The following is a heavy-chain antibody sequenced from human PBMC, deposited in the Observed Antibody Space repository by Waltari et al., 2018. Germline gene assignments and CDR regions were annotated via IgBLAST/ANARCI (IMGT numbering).Heavy chain of an antibody. D-gene: IGHD2-15*01. CDR2: IYHSGST. CDR3: ARGGKGCSGGSCYTDFDY. Sequence: QVQLQESGPGLVKPSETLSLTCAVSGYSISSGYYWGWIRQPPGKGLEWIGSIYHSGSTYYNPSLKSRVTMSADTSKNQFSLKLSSVTAADTAVYYCARGGKGCSGGSCYTDFDYWGQGTLVTVSS. V-gene: IGHV4-38-2*01. CDR1: GYSISSGYY. J-gene: IGHJ4*02.